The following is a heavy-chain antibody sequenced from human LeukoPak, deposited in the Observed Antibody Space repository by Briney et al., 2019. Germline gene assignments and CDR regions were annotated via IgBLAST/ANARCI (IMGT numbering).Heavy chain of an antibody. J-gene: IGHJ3*02. V-gene: IGHV1-69*01. CDR2: IILIFCTA. CDR3: ARVKSGELYSGYDRGACDI. Sequence: SVKLSCKASGGTFTSCAISWLRQAPGQALEWMGGIILIFCTANYAQKFQGRVTITADESTSTAYIELSSLRSEDTAVYYCARVKSGELYSGYDRGACDIWGQGTMVTVSS. D-gene: IGHD5-12*01. CDR1: GGTFTSCA.